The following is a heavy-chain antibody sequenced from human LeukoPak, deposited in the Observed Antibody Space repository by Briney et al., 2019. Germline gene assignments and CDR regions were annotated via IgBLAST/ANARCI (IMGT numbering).Heavy chain of an antibody. J-gene: IGHJ4*02. D-gene: IGHD6-13*01. CDR1: GFTFSNYA. V-gene: IGHV3-23*01. CDR3: AKSPAGSSWPSIDY. Sequence: SGGSLRLSCEASGFTFSNYAMSWVRQAPGKGLECVSPISGSGGSTYYRDSVEGRFTVSRDNSKNTLYLQMNSLRAEDTAVYYCAKSPAGSSWPSIDYWGQGTLVTVSS. CDR2: ISGSGGST.